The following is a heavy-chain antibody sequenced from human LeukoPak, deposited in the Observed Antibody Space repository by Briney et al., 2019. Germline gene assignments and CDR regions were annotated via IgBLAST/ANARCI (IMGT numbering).Heavy chain of an antibody. Sequence: GGSLRLSCAASGFTVSSNYMSWVRQAPGKGREWVSGIYSGATTYYADSVKGRFTISRDNSKNTLSLQMNRLRAEDTAVYYCARELRIVDTTMLNYYYYYYMDVWGKGTTVTVSS. J-gene: IGHJ6*03. CDR1: GFTVSSNY. CDR2: IYSGATT. D-gene: IGHD5-18*01. V-gene: IGHV3-53*01. CDR3: ARELRIVDTTMLNYYYYYYMDV.